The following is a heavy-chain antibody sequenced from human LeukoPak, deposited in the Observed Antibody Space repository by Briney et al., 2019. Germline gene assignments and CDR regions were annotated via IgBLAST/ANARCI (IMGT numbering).Heavy chain of an antibody. CDR2: ISGSGGST. V-gene: IGHV3-23*01. D-gene: IGHD3-22*01. Sequence: QSGGSLRLSCAASGFTFSSYAMSWVRQAPGKGLEWVSAISGSGGSTYYADSVKGRFTISRDNAKNSLYLQMNSLRAEDTAVYYCARIAPTSPMYDSSGYYYNDAFDIWGQGTMVTVSS. CDR1: GFTFSSYA. J-gene: IGHJ3*02. CDR3: ARIAPTSPMYDSSGYYYNDAFDI.